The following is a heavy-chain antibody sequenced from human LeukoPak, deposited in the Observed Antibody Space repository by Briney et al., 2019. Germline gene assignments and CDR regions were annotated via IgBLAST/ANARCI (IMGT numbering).Heavy chain of an antibody. D-gene: IGHD5-24*01. CDR1: GGSISSYY. CDR2: IYYSGST. V-gene: IGHV4-59*01. Sequence: SETLSLTCTVSGGSISSYYWSWIRQPPGKGLEWIGYIYYSGSTNYNPSLKSRVTISVDTSKNQFSLKLSSVTAADTAVYYCARDGWLQDPQLSWFDPWGQGTLVTVSS. CDR3: ARDGWLQDPQLSWFDP. J-gene: IGHJ5*02.